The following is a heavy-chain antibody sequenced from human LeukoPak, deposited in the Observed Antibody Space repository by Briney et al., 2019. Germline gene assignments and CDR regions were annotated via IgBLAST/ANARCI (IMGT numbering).Heavy chain of an antibody. CDR3: ARGTSSIAARSGDGALAY. CDR2: IIPIFGTA. Sequence: SVTVSCKASGGTFSSYAISWVRQAPGQGLEWMGGIIPIFGTANYAQKFQGRVTITTDESTNTAYMELSSLRSEDTAVYYCARGTSSIAARSGDGALAYWGQGTLVTVSS. D-gene: IGHD6-6*01. CDR1: GGTFSSYA. V-gene: IGHV1-69*05. J-gene: IGHJ4*02.